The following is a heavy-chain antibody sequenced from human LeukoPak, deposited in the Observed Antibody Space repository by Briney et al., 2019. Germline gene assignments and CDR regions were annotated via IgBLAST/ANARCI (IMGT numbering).Heavy chain of an antibody. V-gene: IGHV3-9*01. J-gene: IGHJ4*02. D-gene: IGHD2-2*01. CDR1: GFTFDDYA. CDR2: ISWNSGSI. CDR3: AKGYCSSTSCAGHH. Sequence: GGSLRLSCAASGFTFDDYAMHWVRQAPGKGLEWVSGISWNSGSIGYADSVKGRFTISRDNAKNSLYLQMNSLRAEDTALYYCAKGYCSSTSCAGHHWGQGTLVTVSS.